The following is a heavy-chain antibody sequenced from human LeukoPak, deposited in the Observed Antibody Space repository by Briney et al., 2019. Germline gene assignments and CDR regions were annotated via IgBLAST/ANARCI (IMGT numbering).Heavy chain of an antibody. Sequence: ASVKVSCKASGYTFTGYYMHWERQAPGQGLEWMGWINPNSGGTNYAQKFQGRVTMTRDTSISTAYMELSRLRSDDTAVYYCARTGDTAMVTGFDSWGQGTLVTVSS. CDR1: GYTFTGYY. D-gene: IGHD5-18*01. V-gene: IGHV1-2*02. CDR2: INPNSGGT. J-gene: IGHJ4*02. CDR3: ARTGDTAMVTGFDS.